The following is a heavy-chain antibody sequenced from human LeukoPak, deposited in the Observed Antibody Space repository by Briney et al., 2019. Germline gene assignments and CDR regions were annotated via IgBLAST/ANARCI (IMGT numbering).Heavy chain of an antibody. J-gene: IGHJ4*02. CDR1: GGSVSSGSYY. Sequence: SETLSLTCTVSGGSVSSGSYYWSWIRQPPGKGLEWIGYIYYSGSTNYNPSLKSRVTISVDTSKNQFSLKLSSVTAADTAVYYCARAPRITMVQGVIPFGYWGQGTLVTVSS. CDR2: IYYSGST. V-gene: IGHV4-61*01. CDR3: ARAPRITMVQGVIPFGY. D-gene: IGHD3-10*01.